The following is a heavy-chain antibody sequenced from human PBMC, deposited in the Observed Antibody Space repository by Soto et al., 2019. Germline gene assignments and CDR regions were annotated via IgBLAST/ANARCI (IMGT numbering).Heavy chain of an antibody. CDR1: GGSFNSFA. CDR3: ATSGECGGDCYVYRMDV. V-gene: IGHV1-69*01. CDR2: IIPIFGAA. D-gene: IGHD2-21*02. Sequence: VQLVQSGAEVKKPGSSVKVSCKASGGSFNSFAISWVRQAPGQWLEWMGGIIPIFGAASYGQRIQGRVTITADESTSTAFMELSSLRSEDTAVYYCATSGECGGDCYVYRMDVWGQGTTVTVSS. J-gene: IGHJ6*02.